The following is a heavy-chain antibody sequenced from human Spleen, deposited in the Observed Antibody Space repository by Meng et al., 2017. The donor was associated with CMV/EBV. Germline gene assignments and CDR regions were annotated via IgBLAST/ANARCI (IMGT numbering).Heavy chain of an antibody. D-gene: IGHD4-11*01. Sequence: GGSLRLSCAASGFTVSSNYMSWVRQAPGKGLEWVSVIYSGGSTYYADSVKGRFTISRDNSKNTLYLQMNSLRAEETAVYYCACPTVTTPYYYGMDVWGQGTTVTVSS. CDR1: GFTVSSNY. CDR3: ACPTVTTPYYYGMDV. V-gene: IGHV3-66*02. CDR2: IYSGGST. J-gene: IGHJ6*02.